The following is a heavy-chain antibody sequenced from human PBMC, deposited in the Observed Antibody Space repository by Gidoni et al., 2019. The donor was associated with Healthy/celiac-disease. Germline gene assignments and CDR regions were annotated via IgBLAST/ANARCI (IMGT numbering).Heavy chain of an antibody. D-gene: IGHD1-26*01. CDR3: ARESYMVGATDLDAFDI. J-gene: IGHJ3*02. V-gene: IGHV1-2*02. CDR2: INPNSGGT. Sequence: QVQLVQSGAEVKKPGASVKVSCKASGYTFTGYYMHWVRQAPGQGLEWMGWINPNSGGTNYAQKFQGRVTMTRDTSISTAYMELSRLRSDDTAVYYCARESYMVGATDLDAFDIWGQGTMVTVSS. CDR1: GYTFTGYY.